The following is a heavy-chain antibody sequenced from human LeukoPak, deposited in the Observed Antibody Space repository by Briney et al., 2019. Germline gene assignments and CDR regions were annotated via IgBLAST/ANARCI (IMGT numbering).Heavy chain of an antibody. CDR2: IKQDGSEK. CDR3: ARVRKAKAAAGTSYYFDY. D-gene: IGHD6-13*01. J-gene: IGHJ4*02. Sequence: GGSLRLSCAASGFTFSSYWMSWVRQAPGKGLEWVANIKQDGSEKYYVDSVKGRFTISRDNAKNSLYLQMNSLRAEDTAVYYCARVRKAKAAAGTSYYFDYWGQGTLVTVSS. CDR1: GFTFSSYW. V-gene: IGHV3-7*01.